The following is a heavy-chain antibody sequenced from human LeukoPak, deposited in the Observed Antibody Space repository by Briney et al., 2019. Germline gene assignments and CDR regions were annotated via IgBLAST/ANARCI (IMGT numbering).Heavy chain of an antibody. CDR3: ARILYSSNIDY. CDR2: IYTSGST. Sequence: SETLSLTCTVSGGSISSGSYYWSWIRQPAGKGLEWIGRIYTSGSTNYNPSLKSRVTISVDTSKNQFSLKLSSVTAADTAVYYCARILYSSNIDYWGQGTLVTVSS. CDR1: GGSISSGSYY. D-gene: IGHD6-19*01. J-gene: IGHJ4*02. V-gene: IGHV4-61*02.